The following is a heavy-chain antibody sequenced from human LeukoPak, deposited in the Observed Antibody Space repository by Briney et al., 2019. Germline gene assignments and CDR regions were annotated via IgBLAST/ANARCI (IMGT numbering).Heavy chain of an antibody. V-gene: IGHV4-59*08. D-gene: IGHD3-10*01. CDR2: IYYSGST. Sequence: SETLSLTCTVSGGSISSYYWSWIRQPPGKGLEWIGYIYYSGSTNYNPSLKSRVTISVDTSKNQFSLKLSSVTAADTAVYYCARHGFKWRFGSQADAFDIWGQGTMVTVSS. CDR3: ARHGFKWRFGSQADAFDI. CDR1: GGSISSYY. J-gene: IGHJ3*02.